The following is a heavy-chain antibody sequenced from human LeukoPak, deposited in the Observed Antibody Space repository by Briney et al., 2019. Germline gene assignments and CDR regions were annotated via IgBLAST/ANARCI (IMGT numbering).Heavy chain of an antibody. V-gene: IGHV3-23*01. D-gene: IGHD4-23*01. J-gene: IGHJ4*02. CDR3: AKGTTTLVVTKIDY. CDR1: GFTFSTYA. Sequence: PGGSLRLSCAASGFTFSTYAMSWVRQAPGKGLEWVSVISGSGGSTYYADSVKGRFTISRDNSKNTLYLQMNSLRVEDTAVYYCAKGTTTLVVTKIDYWGQGTLVTVSS. CDR2: ISGSGGST.